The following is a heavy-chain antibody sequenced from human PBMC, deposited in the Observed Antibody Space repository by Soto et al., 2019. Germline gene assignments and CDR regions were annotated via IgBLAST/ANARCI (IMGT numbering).Heavy chain of an antibody. J-gene: IGHJ4*02. CDR1: GFPFRSSS. V-gene: IGHV3-21*01. D-gene: IGHD3-10*01. CDR3: ARDLGEASAI. Sequence: XVSLRLSCAASGFPFRSSSLNWVRQAPGKGLEWVSSISSSSSYIYYADSVKGRFTISRDNAKNSLYLQMNSLRADDTAAYYCARDLGEASAIWGQGTLVTVSS. CDR2: ISSSSSYI.